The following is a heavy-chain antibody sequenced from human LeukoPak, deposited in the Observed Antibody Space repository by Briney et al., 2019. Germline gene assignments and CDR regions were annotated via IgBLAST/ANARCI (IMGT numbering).Heavy chain of an antibody. V-gene: IGHV3-66*03. J-gene: IGHJ5*02. Sequence: PGGSLRLSRAVSGFRVSDYYMSWVRQAPGKGLEWVGLIRDSGEAFYADFARGRFAISRDESENTLYLQMNSLRVEDTAVYFCARDRAANQDWVEFDPWGQGTPVIVSS. CDR1: GFRVSDYY. CDR2: IRDSGEA. CDR3: ARDRAANQDWVEFDP. D-gene: IGHD3/OR15-3a*01.